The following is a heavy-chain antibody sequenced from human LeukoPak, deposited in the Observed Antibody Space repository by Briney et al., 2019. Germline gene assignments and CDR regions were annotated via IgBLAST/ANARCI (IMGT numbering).Heavy chain of an antibody. CDR3: ATPPTVYTSGSLGY. J-gene: IGHJ4*02. D-gene: IGHD3-22*01. V-gene: IGHV3-30*03. Sequence: GGSLRLSCEASGFTFSNFGMHWVRQAPGKGLEWVAIISYDGSTKYYADSVKGRFSISRDNSKNTLYLQMNSLRVEDTAVYYCATPPTVYTSGSLGYWGQGTLVTVSS. CDR2: ISYDGSTK. CDR1: GFTFSNFG.